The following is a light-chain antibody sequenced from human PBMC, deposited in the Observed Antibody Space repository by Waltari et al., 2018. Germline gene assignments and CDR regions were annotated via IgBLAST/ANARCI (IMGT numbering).Light chain of an antibody. CDR1: SVDVGGDVS. CDR3: SSQSTKNGVI. V-gene: IGLV2-14*03. Sequence: QSALTPPASVSGSPGQSITISCTGSSVDVGGDVSCSWYQDHPGQAPKVIIYDVNKRPSGVSDRFSGSKSGNTASLTISGLQAEDEATFYCSSQSTKNGVIFGGGTKVTVL. J-gene: IGLJ2*01. CDR2: DVN.